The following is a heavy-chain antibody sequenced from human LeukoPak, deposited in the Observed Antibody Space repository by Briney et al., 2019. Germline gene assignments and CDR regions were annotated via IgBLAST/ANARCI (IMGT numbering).Heavy chain of an antibody. V-gene: IGHV4-34*01. D-gene: IGHD3-22*01. CDR3: ARGGGYRGPFFDY. CDR1: GGSFSGYY. CDR2: INHSGST. J-gene: IGHJ4*02. Sequence: PSETLSLTCAVYGGSFSGYYWSWIRQPPGKGLEWIGEINHSGSTNYNPSLKSRVTISVDTSKNQFSLKLSSVTAADTAVYYCARGGGYRGPFFDYWGQGTLVTVSS.